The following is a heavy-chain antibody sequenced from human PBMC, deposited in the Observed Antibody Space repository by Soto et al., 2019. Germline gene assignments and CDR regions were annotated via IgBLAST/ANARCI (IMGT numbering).Heavy chain of an antibody. CDR1: GFTFSSYG. J-gene: IGHJ4*02. CDR3: ARDPGIAAAGAFDY. V-gene: IGHV3-33*01. CDR2: IWYDGSNK. Sequence: QVQLVESGGGVVQPGRSLRLSCAASGFTFSSYGMHWVRQAPGKGLEWVAVIWYDGSNKYYADSVKGRFTISRDNSKKTLYLQMNSLRAEDTAVYYCARDPGIAAAGAFDYWGQGTLVTVSS. D-gene: IGHD6-13*01.